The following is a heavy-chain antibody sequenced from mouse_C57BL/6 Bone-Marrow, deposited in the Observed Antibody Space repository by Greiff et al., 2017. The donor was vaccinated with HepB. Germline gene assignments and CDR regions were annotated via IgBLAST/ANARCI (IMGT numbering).Heavy chain of an antibody. Sequence: EVQLQESGPELVKPGASVKISCKASGYSFTGYYMNWVKQSPEKSLEWIGEINPSTGGTTYNQKFKAKATLTVDKSSSTAYMQLKSLTSEDSAVYYCARCYYGSPYYYAMDYWGQGTSVTVSS. V-gene: IGHV1-42*01. CDR3: ARCYYGSPYYYAMDY. CDR2: INPSTGGT. J-gene: IGHJ4*01. D-gene: IGHD1-1*01. CDR1: GYSFTGYY.